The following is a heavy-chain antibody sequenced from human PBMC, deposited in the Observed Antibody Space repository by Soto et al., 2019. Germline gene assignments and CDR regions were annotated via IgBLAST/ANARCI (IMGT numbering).Heavy chain of an antibody. D-gene: IGHD3-22*01. Sequence: SETLSLTCAVSGGSISSSNWWSWVRQPPGKGLEWIGEIYHSGSTNYNPSLKSRVTISVDKSKKQFSLKLSSVTAADTAVYYCAREQVTMIAYPYYYYGMDVWGQGTTVTVSS. CDR3: AREQVTMIAYPYYYYGMDV. CDR1: GGSISSSNW. J-gene: IGHJ6*02. V-gene: IGHV4-4*02. CDR2: IYHSGST.